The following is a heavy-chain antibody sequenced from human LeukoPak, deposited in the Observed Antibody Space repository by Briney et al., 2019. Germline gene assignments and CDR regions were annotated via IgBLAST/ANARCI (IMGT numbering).Heavy chain of an antibody. J-gene: IGHJ4*02. V-gene: IGHV3-30*03. CDR2: ISYDGSNK. CDR1: GFTFSSYG. D-gene: IGHD1-26*01. Sequence: GGSLRLSCAASGFTFSSYGMHWVRQAPGKGLEWVAVISYDGSNKYYADSVKGRFTISRDNSKNTLYLQMNSLKTEDTAVYYCARGGSYVAFDYWGQGTLVTVSS. CDR3: ARGGSYVAFDY.